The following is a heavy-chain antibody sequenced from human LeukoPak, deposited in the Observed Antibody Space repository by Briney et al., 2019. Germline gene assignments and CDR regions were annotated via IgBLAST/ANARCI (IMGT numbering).Heavy chain of an antibody. CDR2: ISYDGSNK. J-gene: IGHJ4*02. D-gene: IGHD3-22*01. Sequence: PGRSLRLSCAASGFTFSSYAMHWVRQAPGKGLEWVAVISYDGSNKYYADSVKGRFTISRDNSKNTLYLQMNSLRAEDTAVYYCARIKKGASSAYIDYWGQGTLVTVSS. V-gene: IGHV3-30-3*01. CDR1: GFTFSSYA. CDR3: ARIKKGASSAYIDY.